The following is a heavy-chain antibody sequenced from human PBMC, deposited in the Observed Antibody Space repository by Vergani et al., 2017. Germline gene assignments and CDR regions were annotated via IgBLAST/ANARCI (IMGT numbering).Heavy chain of an antibody. V-gene: IGHV3-30-3*01. CDR1: VFALNRHA. CDR2: ISFDGTNE. D-gene: IGHD2-2*02. J-gene: IGHJ4*02. CDR3: VRDRGLCARGRCYTEAWDY. Sequence: QVQLVESGGGVVQPGTSLRLSCVVSVFALNRHAMYWVCQAPGKGLEWVVGISFDGTNEYYPDLVKGRFTISRDIAKNTLYLQVRSLRLEDTGVYHCVRDRGLCARGRCYTEAWDYWGQGTPVTVSS.